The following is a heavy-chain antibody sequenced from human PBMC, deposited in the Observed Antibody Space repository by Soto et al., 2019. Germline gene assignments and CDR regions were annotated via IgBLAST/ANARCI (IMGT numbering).Heavy chain of an antibody. V-gene: IGHV3-53*01. CDR3: ARGLYGSASWCYYGMDV. Sequence: EVQLVESGGGLIQPGGSLRLSCAASGFTVSGNYLSWVRQAPGKGLEWVSVIYSDGGTDYADSVRGRFTISRDNSKNTLYLQMNSLGAEDTAVFYCARGLYGSASWCYYGMDVWGQGTTVTVSS. CDR1: GFTVSGNY. D-gene: IGHD3-10*01. J-gene: IGHJ6*02. CDR2: IYSDGGT.